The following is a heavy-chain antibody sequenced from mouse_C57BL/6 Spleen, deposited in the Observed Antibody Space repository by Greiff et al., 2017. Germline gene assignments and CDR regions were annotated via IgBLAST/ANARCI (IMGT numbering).Heavy chain of an antibody. CDR1: GFNIKDDY. Sequence: EVQLQQSGAELVRPGASVKLSCTASGFNIKDDYMHWVKQRPEQGLEWIGWIDPENGDTEYASKFQGKATITADTSSNTAYLQLSSLTSEDTAVYYCTTPYDLYAMDYWGQGTSVTVSS. D-gene: IGHD2-3*01. CDR3: TTPYDLYAMDY. V-gene: IGHV14-4*01. J-gene: IGHJ4*01. CDR2: IDPENGDT.